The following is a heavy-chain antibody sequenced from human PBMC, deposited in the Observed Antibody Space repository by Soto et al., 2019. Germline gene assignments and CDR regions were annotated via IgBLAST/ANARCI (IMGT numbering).Heavy chain of an antibody. J-gene: IGHJ6*03. CDR3: ARAPSKRDPDYYYYYYMDV. V-gene: IGHV1-18*01. CDR2: ISAYNGNT. CDR1: GYTFTSYG. Sequence: ASVKVSCKASGYTFTSYGISWVRQAPGQGLEWMGWISAYNGNTNYAQKLQGRVTMTTDTSTSTAYMELRSLRSDDTAVYYCARAPSKRDPDYYYYYYMDVWGKGTTVTVSS.